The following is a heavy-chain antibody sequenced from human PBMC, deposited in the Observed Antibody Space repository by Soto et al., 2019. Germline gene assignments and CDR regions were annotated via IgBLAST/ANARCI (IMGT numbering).Heavy chain of an antibody. CDR3: ALWLRQITSPDFWSGPLDR. CDR1: GYTFTTRY. V-gene: IGHV1-46*03. Sequence: ASVKVSCKASGYTFTTRYIHWVRQARGQGLEWMGIINPSGGSTNCAHKFQGRVTMTSDTSTSTAYMELSSLRSEDTAVYYCALWLRQITSPDFWSGPLDRWGQGTLVTVSS. CDR2: INPSGGST. J-gene: IGHJ5*02. D-gene: IGHD3-3*01.